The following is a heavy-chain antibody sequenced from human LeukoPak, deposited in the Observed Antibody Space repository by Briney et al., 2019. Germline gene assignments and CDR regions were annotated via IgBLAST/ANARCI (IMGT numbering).Heavy chain of an antibody. Sequence: ASVKVSCKASGYTFTGYYMHWVRQAPGQGLEWMGWINPNSGGTNYAQKFQGRVTMTRDTSISTAYMELSRLRSDDTAVYYCTRDRRPFSSSWIGDYWGQGTLVTVSS. D-gene: IGHD6-13*01. CDR3: TRDRRPFSSSWIGDY. J-gene: IGHJ4*02. V-gene: IGHV1-2*02. CDR1: GYTFTGYY. CDR2: INPNSGGT.